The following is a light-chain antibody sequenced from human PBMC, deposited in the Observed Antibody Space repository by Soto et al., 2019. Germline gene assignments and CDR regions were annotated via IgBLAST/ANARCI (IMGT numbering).Light chain of an antibody. CDR3: QQYGSLPRT. Sequence: EIVLTQSPGTLSLSPGERATLSCRASQSVRSTYLAWYQQQPGQAPRLLIYGASSRATGIPDRFSGSGSGTDFTLTISRLEPEDFAVYYCQQYGSLPRTFGQGTKLEIK. CDR1: QSVRSTY. V-gene: IGKV3-20*01. J-gene: IGKJ2*01. CDR2: GAS.